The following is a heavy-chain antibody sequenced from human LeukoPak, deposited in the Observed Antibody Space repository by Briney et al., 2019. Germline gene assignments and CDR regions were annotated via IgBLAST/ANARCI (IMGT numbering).Heavy chain of an antibody. CDR1: GYTFTSYY. J-gene: IGHJ4*02. D-gene: IGHD1-26*01. CDR2: INPSGGST. CDR3: ARGEIVGATKLKIMPDY. V-gene: IGHV1-46*01. Sequence: VASVKVSCKASGYTFTSYYMHWVRQAPGQGLEWMGIINPSGGSTSYAQKFQGRVTMTRDTSISTAYMELSRLRSDDTAVYYCARGEIVGATKLKIMPDYWGQGTLVTVST.